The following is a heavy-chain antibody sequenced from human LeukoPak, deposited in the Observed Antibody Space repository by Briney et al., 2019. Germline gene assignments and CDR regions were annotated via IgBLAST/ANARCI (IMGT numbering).Heavy chain of an antibody. Sequence: TGGSLRLSCAASGFTFSSYDMHWVRQATGKGLEWVSAIGTAGDTYYADSVKGRFTISRDNSKNTLYLQMNSLRAEDTAVYYCARAGGGDYFDYWGQGPLVTVSS. D-gene: IGHD3-16*01. CDR3: ARAGGGDYFDY. J-gene: IGHJ4*02. CDR1: GFTFSSYD. CDR2: IGTAGDT. V-gene: IGHV3-13*01.